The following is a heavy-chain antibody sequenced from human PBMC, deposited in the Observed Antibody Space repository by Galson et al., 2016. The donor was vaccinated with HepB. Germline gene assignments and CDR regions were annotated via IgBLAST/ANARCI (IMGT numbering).Heavy chain of an antibody. D-gene: IGHD3-3*01. CDR3: ARGPSREWLLYYYYYYGMDV. CDR1: GYTFTSYY. Sequence: SVKVSCKASGYTFTSYYMHWVRQAPGQGLEWMGIISPSGGSTSYAQKFQGRVTMTRDTSTSTVYMELSSLRSEDTAVYYCARGPSREWLLYYYYYYGMDVWGQGTTVTVSS. V-gene: IGHV1-46*01. J-gene: IGHJ6*02. CDR2: ISPSGGST.